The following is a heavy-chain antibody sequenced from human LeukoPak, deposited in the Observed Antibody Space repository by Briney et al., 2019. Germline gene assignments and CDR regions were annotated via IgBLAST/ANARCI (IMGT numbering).Heavy chain of an antibody. CDR3: ARAYEDDFWSGRTLDY. CDR1: GGSISSYY. Sequence: SETLSLTCTVSGGSISSYYWSWIRQPPGKGLEWIGYIYTSGSTNYNPSLKSRVTISVGTSKNQFSLKLSSVTAADTAVYYCARAYEDDFWSGRTLDYWGQGTLVTVSS. D-gene: IGHD3-3*01. CDR2: IYTSGST. V-gene: IGHV4-4*09. J-gene: IGHJ4*02.